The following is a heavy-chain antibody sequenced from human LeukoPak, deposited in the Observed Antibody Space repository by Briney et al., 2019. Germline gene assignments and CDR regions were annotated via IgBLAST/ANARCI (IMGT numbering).Heavy chain of an antibody. Sequence: MASETLSLTCAVSGGSISSSNWWSWVRQPPGKGLEWIGEIYHSGSTNYNPSLKSRVTISVDKSKNQFSLKLSSVTAVDTAVYYCASIVGATDAFDIWGQGTMVTVSS. J-gene: IGHJ3*02. CDR2: IYHSGST. CDR1: GGSISSSNW. D-gene: IGHD1-26*01. V-gene: IGHV4-4*02. CDR3: ASIVGATDAFDI.